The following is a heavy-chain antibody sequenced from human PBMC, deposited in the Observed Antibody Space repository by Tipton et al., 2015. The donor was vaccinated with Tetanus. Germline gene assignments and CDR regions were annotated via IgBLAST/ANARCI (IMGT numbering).Heavy chain of an antibody. CDR1: GGSITSYY. CDR3: VQVAGLFNSFDP. CDR2: IYYTGST. D-gene: IGHD6-19*01. V-gene: IGHV4-59*04. Sequence: TLSLTCTVSGGSITSYYWTWIRQPPGKGLEWLGTIYYTGSTYYSPSLKSRVTLSVDSSKNQFSLKLTSVTAADTAVYFCVQVAGLFNSFDPWGRGTLVTVSS. J-gene: IGHJ5*02.